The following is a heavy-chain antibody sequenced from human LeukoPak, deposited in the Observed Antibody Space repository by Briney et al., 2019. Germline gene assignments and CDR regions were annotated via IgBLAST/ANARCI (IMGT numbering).Heavy chain of an antibody. J-gene: IGHJ4*02. D-gene: IGHD6-13*01. CDR3: ARDQSWSFDF. CDR1: GFTFIYYS. CDR2: ITSSGDAA. V-gene: IGHV3-48*01. Sequence: GGSLKLSCAASGFTFIYYSINWIRQAPGKGLEWVSYITSSGDAAYYADSVKGRFTMSRDNAKNSLYLQMNSLRAEDTAIYFCARDQSWSFDFWGQGILVTVSS.